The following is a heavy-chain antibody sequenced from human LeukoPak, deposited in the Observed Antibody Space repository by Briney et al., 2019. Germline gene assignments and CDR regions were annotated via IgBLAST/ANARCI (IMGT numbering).Heavy chain of an antibody. V-gene: IGHV1-46*01. D-gene: IGHD6-13*01. CDR2: INPSGGST. Sequence: GASVKVSCKASGYTFTSYGISWVRQAPGQGLEWMGIINPSGGSTSYAQKFQGRVTMTRDTSTSTVYMELSSLRSEDTAVYYCARDVGYSRPSYAFDIWGQGTMVTVSS. CDR3: ARDVGYSRPSYAFDI. CDR1: GYTFTSYG. J-gene: IGHJ3*02.